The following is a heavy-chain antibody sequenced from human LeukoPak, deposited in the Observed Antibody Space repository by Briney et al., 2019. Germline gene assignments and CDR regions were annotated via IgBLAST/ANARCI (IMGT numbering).Heavy chain of an antibody. CDR3: AKGVGCSGGTCYSGHGMDV. Sequence: GGSLRLSCAASGFTFSSYAMSWVRQAPGKGLEWVSALSGCGANTYYADSVKGRFTISRDNSKNTLYLQVNSLRAEDTAVYYCAKGVGCSGGTCYSGHGMDVWGQGTTVTVSS. CDR2: LSGCGANT. CDR1: GFTFSSYA. D-gene: IGHD2-15*01. J-gene: IGHJ6*02. V-gene: IGHV3-23*01.